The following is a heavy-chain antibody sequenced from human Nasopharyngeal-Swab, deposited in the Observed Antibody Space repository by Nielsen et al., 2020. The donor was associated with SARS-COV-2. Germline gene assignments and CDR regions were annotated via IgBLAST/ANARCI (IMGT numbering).Heavy chain of an antibody. D-gene: IGHD4-23*01. V-gene: IGHV3-21*04. Sequence: GESLKISCAASGFTFSSYSMNWVRQAPGKGLEWVSSISSSSSYIYYADSVKGRFTISRDNAKNSLYLQMNSLRAEDTAVYYCARVPGGNSEGYFDYWGQGTLVTVSS. CDR1: GFTFSSYS. CDR2: ISSSSSYI. CDR3: ARVPGGNSEGYFDY. J-gene: IGHJ4*02.